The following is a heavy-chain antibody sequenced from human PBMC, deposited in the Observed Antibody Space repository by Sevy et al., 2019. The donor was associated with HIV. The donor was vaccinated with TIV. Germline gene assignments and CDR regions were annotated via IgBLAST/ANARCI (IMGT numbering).Heavy chain of an antibody. CDR2: ISSSGSYI. Sequence: LSLTCAASGFIFSNYGMNWVRQAPGKGLEWVSSISSSGSYIYYGDSMKGRFTISRDNAKNSLFLQMNSLRAEDTAVYYCAREDYSNYYFYAMDVWGQGTTVTVSS. J-gene: IGHJ6*02. D-gene: IGHD4-4*01. CDR3: AREDYSNYYFYAMDV. CDR1: GFIFSNYG. V-gene: IGHV3-21*01.